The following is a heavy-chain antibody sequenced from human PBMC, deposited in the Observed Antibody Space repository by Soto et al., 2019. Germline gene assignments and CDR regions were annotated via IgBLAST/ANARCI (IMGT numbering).Heavy chain of an antibody. V-gene: IGHV1-69*01. CDR2: IIPILNSP. CDR1: GGTFGSYA. CDR3: ARDFVDTAMVKVYTYVDYYAMDV. J-gene: IGHJ6*02. D-gene: IGHD5-18*01. Sequence: QVQLVQSGAEVKKPGSSVKVSCKASGGTFGSYAITWVRRAPGQGLEWLGGIIPILNSPAYAQKFQARVVITADEITNTAYMELNSLRFDDTAVYYCARDFVDTAMVKVYTYVDYYAMDVWGQGTTVTVSS.